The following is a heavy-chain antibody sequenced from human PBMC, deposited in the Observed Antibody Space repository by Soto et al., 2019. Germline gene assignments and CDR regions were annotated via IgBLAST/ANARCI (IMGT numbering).Heavy chain of an antibody. J-gene: IGHJ5*02. V-gene: IGHV3-48*02. CDR1: GFTSSSYA. Sequence: PGGSLRLSCAASGFTSSSYAMHWVRQAPGKGLEWVSYISSSSSTIYYADSVKGRFTISRDNAKNSLYLQMNSLRDEDTAVYYCARDTTDSSGYYPNWFDPWGQGTLVTVSS. D-gene: IGHD3-22*01. CDR3: ARDTTDSSGYYPNWFDP. CDR2: ISSSSSTI.